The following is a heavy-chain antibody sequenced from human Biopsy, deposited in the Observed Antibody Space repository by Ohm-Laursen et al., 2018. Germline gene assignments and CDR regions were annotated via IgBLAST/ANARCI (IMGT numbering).Heavy chain of an antibody. CDR2: IIPNVGIT. CDR1: GDTFTRSA. D-gene: IGHD3-10*01. Sequence: GASVKVSCKASGDTFTRSAFFWVRQAPGQGLVYLGRIIPNVGITNHAQTFQGRITLTADKSTFMVYMELSRLRSDDTAIYYCSRGGSGSGFYGMDIWGQGATVSVSS. CDR3: SRGGSGSGFYGMDI. J-gene: IGHJ6*02. V-gene: IGHV1-69*04.